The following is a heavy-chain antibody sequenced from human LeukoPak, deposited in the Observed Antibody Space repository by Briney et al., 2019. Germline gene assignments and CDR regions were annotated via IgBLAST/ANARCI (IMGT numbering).Heavy chain of an antibody. CDR2: INPSGGST. V-gene: IGHV1-46*01. CDR3: ARDLIVGYSSGDIPGY. Sequence: ASVKVSCKASGYTFTSYYMHWVRRAPGQGLEWMGIINPSGGSTSYAQKFQGRVTMTRDMSTSTVYMELSSLRSEDTAVYYCARDLIVGYSSGDIPGYWGQGTLVTVSS. J-gene: IGHJ4*02. D-gene: IGHD6-19*01. CDR1: GYTFTSYY.